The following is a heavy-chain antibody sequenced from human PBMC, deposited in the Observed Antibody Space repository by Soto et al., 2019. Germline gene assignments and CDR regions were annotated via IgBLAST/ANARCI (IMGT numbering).Heavy chain of an antibody. D-gene: IGHD3-22*01. Sequence: QVQLVESGGGLVKPGGSLRLSCAASGFTLSDYYMTWIRQAPGKGLEWVSDISISGTTIHYADSVRGRFTISRDNAKDSLWLQMNTLRAEDTAVYYGARFRGDGYYHFWGQGTLVTVSS. CDR2: ISISGTTI. J-gene: IGHJ4*02. CDR3: ARFRGDGYYHF. CDR1: GFTLSDYY. V-gene: IGHV3-11*01.